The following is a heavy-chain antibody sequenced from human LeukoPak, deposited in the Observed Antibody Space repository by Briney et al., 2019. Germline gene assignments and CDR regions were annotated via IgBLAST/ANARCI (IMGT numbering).Heavy chain of an antibody. D-gene: IGHD3-3*01. CDR2: IYYSGST. CDR3: ATYYDFWSGYPGAFDI. Sequence: SETLSLTCTVSGGSISSSSYSWGWIRQPPGKGLEWIGSIYYSGSTYYNPSLKSRVTISVDTYKNQFSLKLSSVTAADTAVYYCATYYDFWSGYPGAFDIWGQGTMVTVSS. CDR1: GGSISSSSYS. V-gene: IGHV4-39*01. J-gene: IGHJ3*02.